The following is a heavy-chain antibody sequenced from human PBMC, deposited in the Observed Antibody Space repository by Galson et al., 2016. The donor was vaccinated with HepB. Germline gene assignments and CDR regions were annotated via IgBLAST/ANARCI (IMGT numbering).Heavy chain of an antibody. Sequence: SLRLSCAASGFIFSDYPMNWVRQAPGKGLEWVSYISGSSSTIYYADSVKGRYTISRDNAKKSLSLQMNSLTDEDTAVYYCARDSPIAVAGTGFDYWGQGTLVIVSS. V-gene: IGHV3-48*02. CDR3: ARDSPIAVAGTGFDY. D-gene: IGHD6-19*01. CDR1: GFIFSDYP. CDR2: ISGSSSTI. J-gene: IGHJ4*02.